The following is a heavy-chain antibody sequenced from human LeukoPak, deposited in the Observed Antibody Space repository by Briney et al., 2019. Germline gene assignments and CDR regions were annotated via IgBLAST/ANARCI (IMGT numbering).Heavy chain of an antibody. CDR1: GFTFSSYA. J-gene: IGHJ4*02. D-gene: IGHD2-15*01. CDR2: ISGSGGST. V-gene: IGHV3-23*01. CDR3: AKDPPLGDIVVVVAVDY. Sequence: GGSLRLSCAASGFTFSSYAMSWVRQAPGKGLEWVSAISGSGGSTYYADSVKGRFTISRDNSKNTLYLQMNSLRAEDTAVYYCAKDPPLGDIVVVVAVDYWGQGTLVTVSS.